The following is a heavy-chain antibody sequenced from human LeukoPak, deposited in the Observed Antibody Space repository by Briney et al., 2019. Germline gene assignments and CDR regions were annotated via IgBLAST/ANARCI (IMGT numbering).Heavy chain of an antibody. CDR1: RFTFSSYA. CDR2: ISYDGNNK. CDR3: ARVSPNTVTTLQYFDY. V-gene: IGHV3-30*09. J-gene: IGHJ4*02. Sequence: PGGSLRLSCAASRFTFSSYAMHWVRQAPGKGLAWVALISYDGNNKNYADSVKGRFAISRDNSKNTLYLLMNSLRAEDTAVYYCARVSPNTVTTLQYFDYWGQGTLVTVSS. D-gene: IGHD4-17*01.